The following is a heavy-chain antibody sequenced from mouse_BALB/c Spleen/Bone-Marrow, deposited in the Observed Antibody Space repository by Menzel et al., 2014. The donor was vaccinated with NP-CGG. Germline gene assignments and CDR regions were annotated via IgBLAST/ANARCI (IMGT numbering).Heavy chain of an antibody. J-gene: IGHJ3*01. CDR3: ARGLRAY. V-gene: IGHV1-80*01. Sequence: QVQLKESGAELVRPGSSVKISCKASGYAFSTYWMNWVKQRPGQGLEWIGQIYPGDGDTNYNEKFKGKATLTADKSSSTAYMQLSSLTSEDSAIYFCARGLRAYWGQGTLVTVSA. CDR1: GYAFSTYW. CDR2: IYPGDGDT.